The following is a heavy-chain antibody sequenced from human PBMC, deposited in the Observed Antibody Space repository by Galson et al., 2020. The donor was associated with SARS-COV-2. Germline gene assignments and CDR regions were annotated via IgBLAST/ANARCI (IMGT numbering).Heavy chain of an antibody. D-gene: IGHD6-13*01. CDR1: GYSFSNYW. J-gene: IGHJ4*02. Sequence: GESLKISCTGSGYSFSNYWIAWVRQMPGKGLEWMGIIYPADSDITYSLPFQGQVTISADKSITTAYLPWSSLEASDTAMYYCARAPAYSGSWHRFFDYWGQGSLVTVSS. CDR3: ARAPAYSGSWHRFFDY. CDR2: IYPADSDI. V-gene: IGHV5-51*01.